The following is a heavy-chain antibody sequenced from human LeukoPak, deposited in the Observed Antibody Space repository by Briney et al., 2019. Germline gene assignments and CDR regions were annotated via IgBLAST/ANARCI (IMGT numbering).Heavy chain of an antibody. CDR1: GYKFPDYW. Sequence: GESLKTSCKGSGYKFPDYWIAWVRQMPGRGLECMGIIYPGDSETTYNPSFQGHVTISADKSTNTAYLQWNSLKASDSGMYYCARRLAEWQSWFDPWGQGTPVTVSS. CDR3: ARRLAEWQSWFDP. CDR2: IYPGDSET. J-gene: IGHJ5*02. D-gene: IGHD3-3*02. V-gene: IGHV5-51*01.